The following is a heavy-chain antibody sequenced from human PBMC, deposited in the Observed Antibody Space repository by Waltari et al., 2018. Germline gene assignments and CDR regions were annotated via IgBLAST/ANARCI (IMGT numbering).Heavy chain of an antibody. D-gene: IGHD3-10*01. Sequence: QVQLQESGPGLVRPSETLSLTCTVAGASVRDYYWNWIRLPPGKGLGWIGTIYDSGATYYNPSLKSRLTMLMDTSKNQFSLILESVTAADRGLYYCTRGLFGRSWTPYYWGQGTLVTVSS. CDR1: GASVRDYY. CDR3: TRGLFGRSWTPYY. CDR2: IYDSGAT. J-gene: IGHJ4*02. V-gene: IGHV4-59*02.